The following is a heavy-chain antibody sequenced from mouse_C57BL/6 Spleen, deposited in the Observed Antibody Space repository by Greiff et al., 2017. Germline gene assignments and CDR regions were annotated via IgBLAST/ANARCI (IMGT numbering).Heavy chain of an antibody. V-gene: IGHV1-82*01. CDR3: ARSRGGNHYAMDD. D-gene: IGHD2-1*01. CDR1: GYAFSSSW. J-gene: IGHJ4*01. CDR2: LYPGDGDT. Sequence: VQLQQSGPELVKPGASVKISCKASGYAFSSSWMNWVQQRPGKGLEWIGRLYPGDGDTTYNGKFKGKATLTADKSSSTAYVQLSSLTSEDSAFYFCARSRGGNHYAMDDWGQGTSGTVSS.